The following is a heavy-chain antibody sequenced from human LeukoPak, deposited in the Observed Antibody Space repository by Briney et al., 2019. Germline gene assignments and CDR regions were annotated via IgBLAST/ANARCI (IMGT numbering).Heavy chain of an antibody. J-gene: IGHJ4*02. Sequence: ASVKVSCKASGYTFTGYYMHWVRQAPGQGLEWMGWINPNSGGTNYAQKFQGWVTMTRDTSISTAYMELSRLRSDDTAVYYCARDYGSGSNKGPLDYWGQGTLVTVSS. CDR3: ARDYGSGSNKGPLDY. CDR2: INPNSGGT. V-gene: IGHV1-2*04. D-gene: IGHD3-10*01. CDR1: GYTFTGYY.